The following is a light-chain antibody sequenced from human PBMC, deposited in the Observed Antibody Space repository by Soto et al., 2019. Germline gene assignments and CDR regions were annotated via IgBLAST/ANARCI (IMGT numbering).Light chain of an antibody. CDR3: GSWDSSLSAGV. CDR2: DDN. Sequence: QAVVTQPPSVSAAPGQKVTISCSGSSSNIGGNSVSWYQQLPGTAPKLLIYDDNKRPSGIPDRFSGSKSGTSATLGITGFQTGDEADYYCGSWDSSLSAGVFGGGTKLTVL. V-gene: IGLV1-51*01. J-gene: IGLJ3*02. CDR1: SSNIGGNS.